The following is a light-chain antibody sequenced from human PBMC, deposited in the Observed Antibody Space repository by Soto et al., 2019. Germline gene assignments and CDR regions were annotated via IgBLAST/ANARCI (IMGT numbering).Light chain of an antibody. CDR3: QQYHTDWT. J-gene: IGKJ1*01. V-gene: IGKV1-5*01. Sequence: DIQMTQSPSTLSASVGDTVTITCRASESIDNWLAWYQQKPGKAPKLLIFAASTLIRGVPSRFSGRGSGTEFTLTISSLQVDDYATFYCQQYHTDWTFGQGYKVEIK. CDR1: ESIDNW. CDR2: AAS.